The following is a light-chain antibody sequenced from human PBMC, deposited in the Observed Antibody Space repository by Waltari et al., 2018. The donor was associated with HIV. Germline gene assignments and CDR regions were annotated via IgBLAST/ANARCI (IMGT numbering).Light chain of an antibody. CDR2: EAI. J-gene: IGLJ3*02. CDR1: SSDVGNYNL. CDR3: CSYGGSSTWV. V-gene: IGLV2-23*01. Sequence: QSALTPPASLSWSPGQSTTISCTGTSSDVGNYNLVSWYQQHPGKAPKLIIYEAIKRPSGVSNRISVSKSGNTASLTISGLQAEDEADYYCCSYGGSSTWVFGGGTKVTVL.